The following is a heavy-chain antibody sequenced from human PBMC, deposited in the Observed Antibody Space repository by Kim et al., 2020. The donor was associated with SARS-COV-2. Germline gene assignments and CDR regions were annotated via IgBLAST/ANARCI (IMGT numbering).Heavy chain of an antibody. J-gene: IGHJ5*02. Sequence: TNYNPSLKSRVTISVDTSKNQFSLKLSSVTAADTAVYYCARGVSDNWFDPWGQGTLVTVSS. CDR2: T. V-gene: IGHV4-34*01. CDR3: ARGVSDNWFDP.